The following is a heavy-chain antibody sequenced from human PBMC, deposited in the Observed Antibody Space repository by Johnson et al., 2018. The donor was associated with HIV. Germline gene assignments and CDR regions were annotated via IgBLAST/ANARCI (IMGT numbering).Heavy chain of an antibody. CDR2: INPDGSEE. CDR1: EFTVSSNY. CDR3: ARDRKYQLLLKLSSADAFDI. Sequence: VQLVESGGALIQPGGSLRLSCAASEFTVSSNYMSWVRQAPGKGLEWVANINPDGSEENYVDSLEGRFTVSRDNAKNSLYLQIDNLRAADTAVYYFARDRKYQLLLKLSSADAFDIWGQGTMVTVSS. D-gene: IGHD2-2*01. J-gene: IGHJ3*02. V-gene: IGHV3-7*03.